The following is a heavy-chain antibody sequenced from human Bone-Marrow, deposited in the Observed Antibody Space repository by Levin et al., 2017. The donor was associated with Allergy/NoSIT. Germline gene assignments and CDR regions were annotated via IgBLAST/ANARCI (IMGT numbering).Heavy chain of an antibody. J-gene: IGHJ4*02. CDR2: ISSDGTQE. Sequence: PGESLKISCAASGFNFGIYWMTWIRQAPGKGLEWVAIISSDGTQEDYLDSVKGRFTISRDNSKDTVYLQINSLRAADTAVYYCARTRYYSGSSGYQSFDSWGQGIMVTVSS. CDR3: ARTRYYSGSSGYQSFDS. D-gene: IGHD3-22*01. CDR1: GFNFGIYW. V-gene: IGHV3-33*05.